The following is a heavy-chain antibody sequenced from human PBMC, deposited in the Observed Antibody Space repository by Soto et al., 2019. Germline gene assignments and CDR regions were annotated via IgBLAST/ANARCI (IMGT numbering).Heavy chain of an antibody. J-gene: IGHJ4*02. CDR2: VSKSDYT. Sequence: PXVSLRLSCAVSGFNFNNYGINWVRQAPGKGLEWVSSVSKSDYTYYSDSVKGRFTISRDNAKNSVPLQMNTLRAEDTAVYYCAREDSIIIPAVSDFWGQGTLVTVSS. CDR1: GFNFNNYG. D-gene: IGHD2-2*01. V-gene: IGHV3-21*01. CDR3: AREDSIIIPAVSDF.